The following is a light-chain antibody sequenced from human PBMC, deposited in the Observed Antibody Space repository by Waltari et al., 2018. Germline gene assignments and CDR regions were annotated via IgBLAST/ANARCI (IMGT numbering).Light chain of an antibody. CDR2: GKN. CDR3: NSRDSSGNHQV. V-gene: IGLV3-19*01. J-gene: IGLJ1*01. CDR1: SLTSYY. Sequence: SSELTQDTAVSVALGQTVRITCQGDSLTSYYASWYQQKPGQAPVLVIYGKNNRPSGIPDRFSGSSSGNTASLTITGAQAEDEADYYCNSRDSSGNHQVFGTGTKVTVL.